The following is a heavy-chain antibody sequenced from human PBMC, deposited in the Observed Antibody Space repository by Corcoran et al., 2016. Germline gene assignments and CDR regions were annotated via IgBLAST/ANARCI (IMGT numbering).Heavy chain of an antibody. CDR1: GGSFSGYY. J-gene: IGHJ6*02. Sequence: QVQLQQWGAGLLKPSETLSLTCAVYGGSFSGYYWSWIRQPPGKGLEWIGEINHSGSTNYNPSLKSRVTISVDTSKNQFSLKLSSVTAADTAVYYCAISWGPLGELLSSGVRLHYYYYGMDVWGQGTTVTVSS. D-gene: IGHD3-10*01. CDR2: INHSGST. CDR3: AISWGPLGELLSSGVRLHYYYYGMDV. V-gene: IGHV4-34*01.